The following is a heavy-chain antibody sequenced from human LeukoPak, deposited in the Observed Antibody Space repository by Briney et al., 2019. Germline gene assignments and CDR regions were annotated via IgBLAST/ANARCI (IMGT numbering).Heavy chain of an antibody. V-gene: IGHV4-39*01. CDR1: GGSITSTSYY. J-gene: IGHJ4*02. Sequence: PSETLSLTCTVSGGSITSTSYYWGWIRQPPGKGLEWIGSIYYSGSTYYNPSLKSRVTISVDTSKNQFSLKLSSVTAADTAVYYCARFSGSYFDDGGQGTLVTVSS. D-gene: IGHD1-26*01. CDR3: ARFSGSYFDD. CDR2: IYYSGST.